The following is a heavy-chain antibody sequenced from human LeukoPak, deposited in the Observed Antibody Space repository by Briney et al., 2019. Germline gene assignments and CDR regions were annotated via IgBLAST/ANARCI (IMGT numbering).Heavy chain of an antibody. CDR2: IYYSGST. CDR3: ARHYLSSSWPFDY. V-gene: IGHV4-59*04. D-gene: IGHD6-13*01. J-gene: IGHJ4*02. Sequence: SETLSLTCTVSGGSISSYYWSWIRQPPGKGLEWIGYIYYSGSTYYNPSLKSRVTISVDTSKNQFSLKLSSVTAADTAVYYCARHYLSSSWPFDYWGQGTLVTVSS. CDR1: GGSISSYY.